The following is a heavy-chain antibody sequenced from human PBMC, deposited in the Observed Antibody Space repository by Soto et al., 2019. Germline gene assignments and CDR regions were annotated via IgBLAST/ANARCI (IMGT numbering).Heavy chain of an antibody. CDR1: GFTFSSYG. V-gene: IGHV3-33*01. CDR2: IWYDGSNK. J-gene: IGHJ6*02. Sequence: GGSLRLSCAASGFTFSSYGMHWVRQAPGKGLEWVAVIWYDGSNKYYADSVKGRFTISRDNSKNTLYLQMNSLRAEDTAVYYCARVKPLYNWNYERPPRYYYYGMDVWGQATTVPVSS. D-gene: IGHD1-7*01. CDR3: ARVKPLYNWNYERPPRYYYYGMDV.